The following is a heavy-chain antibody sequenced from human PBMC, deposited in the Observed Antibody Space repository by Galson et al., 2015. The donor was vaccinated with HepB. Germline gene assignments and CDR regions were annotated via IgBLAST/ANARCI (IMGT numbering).Heavy chain of an antibody. V-gene: IGHV5-10-1*01. CDR3: ARHETSLFGGCSSTSCYFDP. CDR2: IDPSDSYT. J-gene: IGHJ5*02. Sequence: QSGAEVKKPGESLRISCKGSGYSFTSYWISWVRQMPGKGLEWMGRIDPSDSYTNYSPSFQGHVTISADKSISTAYLQWSSLKASDTAMYYCARHETSLFGGCSSTSCYFDPWGQGTLATVSS. CDR1: GYSFTSYW. D-gene: IGHD2-2*01.